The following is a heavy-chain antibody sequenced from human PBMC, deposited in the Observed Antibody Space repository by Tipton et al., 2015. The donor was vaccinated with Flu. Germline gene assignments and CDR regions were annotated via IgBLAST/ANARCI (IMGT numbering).Heavy chain of an antibody. Sequence: TLSLTCAVYGGSFSGYFWSWIRQPPGKGLEWIGEINHSGSTNYNPSLKSRVTISADTSKNQFSLKLSSVTAADTAMYYCARDPSLGMPDYFDYWGQGTLVTVSS. CDR2: INHSGST. D-gene: IGHD2-2*01. V-gene: IGHV4-34*01. J-gene: IGHJ4*02. CDR1: GGSFSGYF. CDR3: ARDPSLGMPDYFDY.